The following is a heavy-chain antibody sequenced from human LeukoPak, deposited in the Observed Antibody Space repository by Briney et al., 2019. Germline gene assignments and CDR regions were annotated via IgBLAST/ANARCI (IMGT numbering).Heavy chain of an antibody. V-gene: IGHV1-2*02. D-gene: IGHD5-18*01. CDR3: ARAGGGYYFSYMDV. J-gene: IGHJ6*03. CDR1: GYTFTGYY. CDR2: INPNSGGT. Sequence: ASVKVSCKASGYTFTGYYMHWVRQAPGQGLEWMGWINPNSGGTNYVQKFQGRVTMTWDTSISTAYMELSRLRSDDTAVYYCARAGGGYYFSYMDVWGKGTTVTISS.